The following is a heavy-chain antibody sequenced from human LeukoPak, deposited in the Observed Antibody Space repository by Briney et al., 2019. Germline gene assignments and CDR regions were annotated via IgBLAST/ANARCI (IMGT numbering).Heavy chain of an antibody. V-gene: IGHV5-51*01. CDR2: IYPVDSDT. CDR3: ARRRAYAFDI. J-gene: IGHJ3*02. Sequence: GESLKISCKDSGFSFTNYWIAWVRQMPGKGLEWMGIIYPVDSDTKYSPSFQGQVTISADKSISTAYLQWSSLKASDTAMYYCARRRAYAFDIWGQGTMVTVSS. CDR1: GFSFTNYW. D-gene: IGHD1-26*01.